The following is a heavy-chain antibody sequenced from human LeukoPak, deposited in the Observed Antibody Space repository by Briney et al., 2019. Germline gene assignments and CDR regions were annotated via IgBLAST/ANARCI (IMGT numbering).Heavy chain of an antibody. D-gene: IGHD3-3*01. J-gene: IGHJ4*02. CDR3: ARFDF. V-gene: IGHV3-53*01. Sequence: PGGSLRLSCAASGFNVSSNYMTWVRQAPGKGLEWVSVIYSGGSTYYADSVKGRFTISGDNSKNTLYLQMNSLRAEDTAVYYCARFDFWGQGTLVTVSS. CDR2: IYSGGST. CDR1: GFNVSSNY.